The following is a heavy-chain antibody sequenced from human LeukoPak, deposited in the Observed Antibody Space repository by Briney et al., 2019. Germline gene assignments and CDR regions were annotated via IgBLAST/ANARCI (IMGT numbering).Heavy chain of an antibody. J-gene: IGHJ4*02. CDR2: IIPIFGTA. D-gene: IGHD6-19*01. V-gene: IGHV1-69*05. Sequence: SVKVSCKASGGTFSSYAISWVRQAPGQGLEWTGRIIPIFGTASYAQKFQGRVTITTDESTSTAYMELSSLRSEDTAVYYCAAVVIAVAGYFDYWGQGTLVTVSS. CDR1: GGTFSSYA. CDR3: AAVVIAVAGYFDY.